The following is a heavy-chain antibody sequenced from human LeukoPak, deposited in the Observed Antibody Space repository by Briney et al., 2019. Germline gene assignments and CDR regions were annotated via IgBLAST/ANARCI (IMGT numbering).Heavy chain of an antibody. V-gene: IGHV3-48*01. Sequence: PGGSLRLSCAASGFTFSSYSMNWVRQAPGKGLEWVSYISSSSSTIYYADSVKGRFTISRDNAKNSLYLQMNSLRAEDTAVYYCARDLKFFSMVRGVFDYWGQGTLVTVSS. CDR2: ISSSSSTI. D-gene: IGHD3-10*01. J-gene: IGHJ4*02. CDR3: ARDLKFFSMVRGVFDY. CDR1: GFTFSSYS.